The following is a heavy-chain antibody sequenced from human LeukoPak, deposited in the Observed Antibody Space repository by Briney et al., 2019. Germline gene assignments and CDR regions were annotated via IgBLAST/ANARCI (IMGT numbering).Heavy chain of an antibody. J-gene: IGHJ4*02. CDR2: INHSGST. Sequence: SETLSLTCAVYGGSFSGYYWSWIRQPPGKGLEWIGEINHSGSTNYNPSLKSRVTISVDTSKNQFSLKLSSVTAADTAVYYCAGRQWWYPFDYWGQGTLVTVSS. CDR1: GGSFSGYY. D-gene: IGHD2-15*01. CDR3: AGRQWWYPFDY. V-gene: IGHV4-34*01.